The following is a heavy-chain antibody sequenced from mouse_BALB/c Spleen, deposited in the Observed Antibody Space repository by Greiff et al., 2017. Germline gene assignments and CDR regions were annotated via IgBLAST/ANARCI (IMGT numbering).Heavy chain of an antibody. D-gene: IGHD2-4*01. J-gene: IGHJ4*01. CDR1: GFSLTSYG. CDR3: AKNYDYESLYAMDY. Sequence: QVQLQQSGPSLVQPSQSLSITCTVSGFSLTSYGVHWVRQSPGKGLEWLGVIWRGGSTDYNAAFMSRLSITKDNSKSQVFFKMNSLQADDTAIYYCAKNYDYESLYAMDYWGQGTSVTVSS. CDR2: IWRGGST. V-gene: IGHV2-5-1*01.